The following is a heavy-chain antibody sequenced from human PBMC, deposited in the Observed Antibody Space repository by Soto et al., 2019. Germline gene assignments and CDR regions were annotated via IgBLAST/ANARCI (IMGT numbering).Heavy chain of an antibody. V-gene: IGHV4-34*01. Sequence: PSETLSLTCAFYVVSFSGYYWSCIRHAPGKGLEWIGEINHSGSTNYNPSLKSRVTISVDTSKNQFSLKLSSVTAADTAVYYCARKAYSYDSSGYYSFEYWGQGT. D-gene: IGHD3-22*01. CDR2: INHSGST. CDR1: VVSFSGYY. J-gene: IGHJ4*02. CDR3: ARKAYSYDSSGYYSFEY.